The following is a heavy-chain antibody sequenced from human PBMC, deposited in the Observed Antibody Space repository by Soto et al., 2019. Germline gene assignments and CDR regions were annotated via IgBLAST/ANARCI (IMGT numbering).Heavy chain of an antibody. CDR1: GGPIINGDIY. Sequence: SETLSLTCPVSGGPIINGDIYLNWIRQHPEKGLEWMGYINYRGTTNYNPALKSRILISIDTSKNQFSLRLTSVTAADTAVYYCARDAPGAAPYWGQGTLVTVSS. D-gene: IGHD6-13*01. J-gene: IGHJ4*02. V-gene: IGHV4-31*03. CDR2: INYRGTT. CDR3: ARDAPGAAPY.